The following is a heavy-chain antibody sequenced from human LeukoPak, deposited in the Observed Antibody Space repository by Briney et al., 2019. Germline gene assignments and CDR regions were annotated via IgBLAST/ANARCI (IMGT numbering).Heavy chain of an antibody. CDR2: ISGSGGST. J-gene: IGHJ4*02. CDR3: AKGGEDSSSWFKYFDY. CDR1: GFTFSSYA. D-gene: IGHD6-13*01. V-gene: IGHV3-23*01. Sequence: GGSLRPSCAASGFTFSSYAMSWVRQAPGKGLEWVSAISGSGGSTYYADSVKGRFTISRDNSKNTLYLQMNSLRAEDTAVYYCAKGGEDSSSWFKYFDYWGQGTLVTVSS.